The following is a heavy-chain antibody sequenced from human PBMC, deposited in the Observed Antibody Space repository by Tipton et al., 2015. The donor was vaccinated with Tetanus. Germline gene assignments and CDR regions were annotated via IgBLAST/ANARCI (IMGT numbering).Heavy chain of an antibody. J-gene: IGHJ5*02. CDR2: FYYSGST. V-gene: IGHV4-39*01. CDR3: ATSGGGHCGAKCLINFFDP. CDR1: GASISSSSYY. Sequence: TLSLTCTVSGASISSSSYYWGWIRQPPGKGLEWIGSFYYSGSTYYNPSLKSRVTISVDTSKNQFSLKLRPVTAADTAVYYCATSGGGHCGAKCLINFFDPWGQGTLVTFSS. D-gene: IGHD2-15*01.